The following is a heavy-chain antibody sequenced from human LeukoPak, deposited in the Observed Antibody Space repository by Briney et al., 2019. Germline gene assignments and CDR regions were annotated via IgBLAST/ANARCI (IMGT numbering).Heavy chain of an antibody. D-gene: IGHD3-10*01. CDR2: FDPEDGET. V-gene: IGHV1-24*01. J-gene: IGHJ4*02. CDR3: ATNYGSGSYCFDY. CDR1: GYTLTELS. Sequence: ASVKVSCKVSGYTLTELSMHWVRQAPGKGLEWMGGFDPEDGETIYAQKFQGRVTMTEDTSTDTAYMELGSLRSEDTAVYYCATNYGSGSYCFDYWGQGTLVTVSS.